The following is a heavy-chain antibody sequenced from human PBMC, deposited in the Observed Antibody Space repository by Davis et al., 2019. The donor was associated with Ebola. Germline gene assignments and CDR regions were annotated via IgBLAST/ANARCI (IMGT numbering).Heavy chain of an antibody. D-gene: IGHD6-13*01. CDR1: GFTFSSYG. CDR2: IRYDGSNK. Sequence: GESLKISCAASGFTFSSYGMHWVRQAPGKGLEWVAFIRYDGSNKYYADSVKGRFTISRDNSKNTLYLQMNSLRAEDTAVYYCARGPSTGNSFSYWGQGTLVTVSS. J-gene: IGHJ4*02. CDR3: ARGPSTGNSFSY. V-gene: IGHV3-30*02.